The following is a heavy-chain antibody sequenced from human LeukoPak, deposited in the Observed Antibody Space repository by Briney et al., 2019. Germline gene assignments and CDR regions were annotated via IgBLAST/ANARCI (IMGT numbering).Heavy chain of an antibody. CDR2: IRSKAYGGTT. CDR3: ARDGRTNNVYGMDV. Sequence: GGSLRLSCTASGFTFGDYAMSWFRQAPGKGLEWVGFIRSKAYGGTTEYAASVKGRFTISRDDSKSIAYLQMNSLKTEDTAVYYCARDGRTNNVYGMDVWGQGTTVTVSS. J-gene: IGHJ6*02. D-gene: IGHD1/OR15-1a*01. CDR1: GFTFGDYA. V-gene: IGHV3-49*03.